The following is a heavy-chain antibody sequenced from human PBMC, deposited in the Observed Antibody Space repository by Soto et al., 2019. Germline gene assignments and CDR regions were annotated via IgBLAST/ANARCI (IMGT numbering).Heavy chain of an antibody. Sequence: PGGSLRLSCAASGFTFSSYSMNWVRQAPGKGLEWVSSISSSSSYIYYADSVKGRFTISRDNAKNSLYLQMNSLRAEDTAVYYCARAARLRNWFDPWGQGTLVTVSS. CDR1: GFTFSSYS. D-gene: IGHD6-6*01. CDR3: ARAARLRNWFDP. J-gene: IGHJ5*02. V-gene: IGHV3-21*01. CDR2: ISSSSSYI.